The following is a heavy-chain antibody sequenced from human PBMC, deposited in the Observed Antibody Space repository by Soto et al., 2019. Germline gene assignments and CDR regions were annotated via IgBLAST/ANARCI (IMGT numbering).Heavy chain of an antibody. CDR3: AKVADKGPRVNWFDP. V-gene: IGHV3-23*01. D-gene: IGHD2-15*01. CDR1: GFTLSSYA. CDR2: ISGSGGST. Sequence: GGSLRLSCAASGFTLSSYAISWVRQAPGKGLEWVSAISGSGGSTYYADSVKGRFTISRDNSKNTLYLQMNSLRAEDTAVYYCAKVADKGPRVNWFDPWGQGTLVTVSS. J-gene: IGHJ5*02.